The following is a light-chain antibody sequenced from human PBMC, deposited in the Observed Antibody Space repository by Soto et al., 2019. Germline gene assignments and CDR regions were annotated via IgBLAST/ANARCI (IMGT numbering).Light chain of an antibody. V-gene: IGKV3-15*01. Sequence: IVMTQSPATLSVSPGDGATLSCRAAQSVSTNLAWYQQKPGQAPRLLIYGASARATGIPARFSGCGSGTEFTLTISSLQSEDFAVYYCQQYDKWPQTFGQGTKVDIK. CDR3: QQYDKWPQT. CDR2: GAS. CDR1: QSVSTN. J-gene: IGKJ1*01.